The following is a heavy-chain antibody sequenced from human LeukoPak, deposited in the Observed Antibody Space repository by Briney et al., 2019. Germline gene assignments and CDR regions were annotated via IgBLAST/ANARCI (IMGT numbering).Heavy chain of an antibody. CDR3: AKDGVSTVTMNYYYYMDV. Sequence: PGGSLRLSCAASGFTFSSYATSWVRQAPGKGLEWVSAISGSGGSTYYADSVKGRFTISRDNSKNTLYLQMNSLRAEDTAVYYCAKDGVSTVTMNYYYYMDVWGKGTTVTVSS. CDR2: ISGSGGST. V-gene: IGHV3-23*01. D-gene: IGHD4-11*01. J-gene: IGHJ6*03. CDR1: GFTFSSYA.